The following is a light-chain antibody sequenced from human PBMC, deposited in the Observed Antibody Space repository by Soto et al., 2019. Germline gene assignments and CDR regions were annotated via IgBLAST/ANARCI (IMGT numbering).Light chain of an antibody. Sequence: DIQMTQSPSYLSASVGDRVTSTCQASQDISNYLNWYQQKPGKAPKLLIYDASNLETGVPSRFSGSGSGTDFTFTISSLQPEDIATYYCQQYDNLPTWTFGQGTKVEMK. CDR1: QDISNY. J-gene: IGKJ1*01. V-gene: IGKV1-33*01. CDR3: QQYDNLPTWT. CDR2: DAS.